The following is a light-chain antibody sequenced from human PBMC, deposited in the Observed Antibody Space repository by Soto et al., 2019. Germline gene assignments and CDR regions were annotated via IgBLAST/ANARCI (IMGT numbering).Light chain of an antibody. CDR3: QQYTNWPT. Sequence: EIVMTQSPATLSVSPGERATLSCRASQSVNSNLAWYQQKPGQAPRLLIYGASTRATGVPARFSGSGAGTEFTLTVSSLRSEDFAVYFCQQYTNWPTFGQGNKVEI. V-gene: IGKV3-15*01. CDR2: GAS. J-gene: IGKJ1*01. CDR1: QSVNSN.